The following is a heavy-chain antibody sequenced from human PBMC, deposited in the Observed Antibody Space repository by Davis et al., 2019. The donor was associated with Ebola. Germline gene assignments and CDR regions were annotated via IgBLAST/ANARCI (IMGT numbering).Heavy chain of an antibody. CDR3: ARGWFRYGFDY. D-gene: IGHD3-10*01. CDR2: TYYKSKWNN. J-gene: IGHJ4*02. V-gene: IGHV6-1*01. CDR1: GDSVSTAG. Sequence: PSETLSLTCAISGDSVSTAGWNWIRQSPSRGLEWLGRTYYKSKWNNDYALSVKSRIIVNPDTSKNQFSLQLTSVTPEDTAVYFCARGWFRYGFDYWGQGTPVTVSS.